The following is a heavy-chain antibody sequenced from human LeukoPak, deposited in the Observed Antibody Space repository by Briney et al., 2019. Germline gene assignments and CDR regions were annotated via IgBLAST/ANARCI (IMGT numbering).Heavy chain of an antibody. CDR2: IYYSGST. J-gene: IGHJ4*02. CDR3: ARGGLVSSSFPHFFDY. Sequence: SETLSLTCTVSGGPISSYYWGWIRQPPGKGLEWIGYIYYSGSTNYNPSLKSRVTISIDTSKNQFSLKLSSVTAADTAVYYCARGGLVSSSFPHFFDYWGQGTLVTVSS. V-gene: IGHV4-59*01. D-gene: IGHD6-13*01. CDR1: GGPISSYY.